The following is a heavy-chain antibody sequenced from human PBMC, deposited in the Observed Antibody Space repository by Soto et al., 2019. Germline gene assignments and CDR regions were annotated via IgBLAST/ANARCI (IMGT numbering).Heavy chain of an antibody. Sequence: PGGSLRLSCEASGFTFSSYGMHWVRQAPGKGLEWVAVISYDGSNKYYADSVKGRFTISRDNSKNTLYLQMNSLRAEDTAVYYCAKDPSRAAAGIFDYWGQGTLVTVSS. D-gene: IGHD6-13*01. CDR1: GFTFSSYG. CDR2: ISYDGSNK. CDR3: AKDPSRAAAGIFDY. V-gene: IGHV3-30*18. J-gene: IGHJ4*02.